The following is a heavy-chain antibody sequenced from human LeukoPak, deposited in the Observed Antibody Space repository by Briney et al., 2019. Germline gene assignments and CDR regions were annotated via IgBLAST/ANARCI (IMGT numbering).Heavy chain of an antibody. V-gene: IGHV3-9*01. CDR2: ISWNSDNI. Sequence: HSGRSLRLSCAASGFTFDDYAMHWVRQVPGKGLEWVSGISWNSDNIGYADSVKGRFTISRDNAKNSLYLQMNSLSAEDTALYYCAKDITSSSWYNLDYWGQGSLVTVSS. J-gene: IGHJ4*02. D-gene: IGHD6-13*01. CDR1: GFTFDDYA. CDR3: AKDITSSSWYNLDY.